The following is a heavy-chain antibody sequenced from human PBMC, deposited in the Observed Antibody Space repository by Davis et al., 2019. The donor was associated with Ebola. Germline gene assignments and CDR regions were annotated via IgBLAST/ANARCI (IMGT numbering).Heavy chain of an antibody. CDR1: GYTFTTYY. CDR2: INPSGGST. V-gene: IGHV1-46*01. D-gene: IGHD2-21*01. J-gene: IGHJ2*01. Sequence: AASVKVSCKASGYTFTTYYMPCVRHASGQGLEWMGIINPSGGSTSYAQKFQGRVTMTRDTSTSTVYLELSSLRSEDTAVYYCARVPDWRWYFDLWGRGTLVTGSS. CDR3: ARVPDWRWYFDL.